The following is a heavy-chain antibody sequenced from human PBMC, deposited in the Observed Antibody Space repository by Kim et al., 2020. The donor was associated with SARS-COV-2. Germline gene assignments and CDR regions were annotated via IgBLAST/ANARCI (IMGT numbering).Heavy chain of an antibody. CDR1: GFTFSSYG. D-gene: IGHD2-15*01. J-gene: IGHJ4*02. CDR2: IWYDGSNK. Sequence: GGSLRLSCAASGFTFSSYGMHWVRQAPGKGLEWVAVIWYDGSNKYYADSVKGRFTISRDNSKNTLYLQMNSLRAEDTAVYYCARGYCSGGSCYGPGDYWGQGTLVTVSS. V-gene: IGHV3-33*01. CDR3: ARGYCSGGSCYGPGDY.